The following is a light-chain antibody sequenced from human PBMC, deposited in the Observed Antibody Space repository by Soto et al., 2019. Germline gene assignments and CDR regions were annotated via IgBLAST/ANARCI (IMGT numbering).Light chain of an antibody. V-gene: IGKV1-39*01. CDR1: HIIRSN. CDR3: QQSYSTPT. J-gene: IGKJ2*01. CDR2: AAS. Sequence: DIQMPQSPSSLSAYVGDRVTITSRASHIIRSNLNWYQHKKGKVPHLLIYAASSLQSGVPSRFSGSGSGTAFTLTISSLQPEDFATYYCQQSYSTPTFGKGNKLEIK.